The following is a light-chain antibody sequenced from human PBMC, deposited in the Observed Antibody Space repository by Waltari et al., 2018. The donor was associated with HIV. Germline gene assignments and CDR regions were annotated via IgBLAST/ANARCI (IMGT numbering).Light chain of an antibody. J-gene: IGLJ2*01. Sequence: QSALTQPASVSGSPGQSITISCPGTSSNIGATNYVSWYQPHPGKAPKLIIYDVTKRPSGVSNRFSGSKSGNTASLTISGLQAEDEADYHCCSYAGSESSEVFGGGTKLTVL. CDR2: DVT. V-gene: IGLV2-23*02. CDR1: SSNIGATNY. CDR3: CSYAGSESSEV.